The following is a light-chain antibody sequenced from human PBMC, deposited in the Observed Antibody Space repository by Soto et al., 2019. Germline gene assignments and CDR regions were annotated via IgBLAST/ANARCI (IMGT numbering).Light chain of an antibody. CDR1: QDIRND. Sequence: AIPMTQSPSSLSASVGDRVTITCRASQDIRNDLGWYQQKPGEAPQLLIYAASHLQSGVPSRFSGSGSGTDFTLTISSLQPEDFATYYCLHDYTSPRTFGQGTKVDIK. CDR3: LHDYTSPRT. CDR2: AAS. V-gene: IGKV1-6*01. J-gene: IGKJ1*01.